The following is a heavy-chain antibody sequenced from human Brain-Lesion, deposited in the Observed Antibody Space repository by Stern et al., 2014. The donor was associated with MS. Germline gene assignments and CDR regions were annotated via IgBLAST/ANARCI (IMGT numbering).Heavy chain of an antibody. CDR2: IDHSGSA. V-gene: IGHV4-34*01. CDR1: GGSFSGYY. J-gene: IGHJ4*02. D-gene: IGHD3-22*01. Sequence: VQLVQWGAGLLKPSETLSLTCAVSGGSFSGYYWTWIRQSPEKGLELIWQIDHSGSAKYNPSLKSRVTMSADTSNTQFSLKLSSVTAADTAVYYCARGPYYFDGSGYHYWGQGTQVTVSS. CDR3: ARGPYYFDGSGYHY.